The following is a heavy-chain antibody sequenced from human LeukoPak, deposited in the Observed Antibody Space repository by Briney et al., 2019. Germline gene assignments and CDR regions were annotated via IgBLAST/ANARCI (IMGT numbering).Heavy chain of an antibody. Sequence: PSETLSLTCTVSGGSISSSTYYWGWIRQPPGKGLEWIGSIYYSGYTYYNPSLKSRVTISVDTSKNQFSLKLSSVTAADTAVYYCASRKASGYDYRYWGQGTLVTVSS. J-gene: IGHJ4*02. CDR1: GGSISSSTYY. CDR3: ASRKASGYDYRY. V-gene: IGHV4-39*01. CDR2: IYYSGYT. D-gene: IGHD5-12*01.